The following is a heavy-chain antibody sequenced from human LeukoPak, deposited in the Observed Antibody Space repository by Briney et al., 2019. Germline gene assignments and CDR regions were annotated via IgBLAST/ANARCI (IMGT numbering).Heavy chain of an antibody. Sequence: GGSLRLSCAASGFTFDDYAMHWVRQAPGKGLEWVSGISWNSGSTGYADSVKGRFTISRDNAKNSLYLQMNSLRAEDTALYYCAKDWNKYYTSSPSWFDPWGQGTLVTVSS. D-gene: IGHD6-13*01. CDR2: ISWNSGST. CDR1: GFTFDDYA. CDR3: AKDWNKYYTSSPSWFDP. V-gene: IGHV3-9*01. J-gene: IGHJ5*02.